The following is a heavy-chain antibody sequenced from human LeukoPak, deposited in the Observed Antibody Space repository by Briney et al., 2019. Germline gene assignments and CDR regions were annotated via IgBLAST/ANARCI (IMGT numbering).Heavy chain of an antibody. CDR1: GYTFIAYY. Sequence: ASVKVSCKASGYTFIAYYMHWVRQAPGQGLEWMGWISPNSGGTNYAQKFQGRVTMTRDTSISTAYMELSRLRSDDTAVYYCATYSGSHDAFDIWGQGTMVTVSS. CDR2: ISPNSGGT. D-gene: IGHD1-26*01. V-gene: IGHV1-2*02. J-gene: IGHJ3*02. CDR3: ATYSGSHDAFDI.